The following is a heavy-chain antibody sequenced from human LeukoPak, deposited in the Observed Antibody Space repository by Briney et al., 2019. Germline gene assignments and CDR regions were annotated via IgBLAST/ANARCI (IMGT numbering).Heavy chain of an antibody. CDR1: GYTLTELS. CDR3: ARDSGSYYREYFQH. CDR2: IIPILGIA. D-gene: IGHD1-26*01. V-gene: IGHV1-69*04. J-gene: IGHJ1*01. Sequence: GASVKVSCKVSGYTLTELSMHWVRQAPGQGLEWMGRIIPILGIANYAQKFQGRVTITADKSTSTAYMELSSLRSEDTAVYYCARDSGSYYREYFQHWGQGTLVTVSS.